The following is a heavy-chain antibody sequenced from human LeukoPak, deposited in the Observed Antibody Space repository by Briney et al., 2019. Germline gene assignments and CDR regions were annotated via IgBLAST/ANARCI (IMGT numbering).Heavy chain of an antibody. D-gene: IGHD2-2*01. CDR2: IYSGGST. CDR3: ARGYCSSATCRHFDY. CDR1: GFTVSNNY. J-gene: IGHJ4*02. V-gene: IGHV3-53*01. Sequence: GGSLRLSCAASGFTVSNNYMSWVRQAPGKGLEWVSVIYSGGSTYYADSVKGRFTISRDNSKNTLYLQMNSLRAEDTAVYYCARGYCSSATCRHFDYWGQGALVTVSS.